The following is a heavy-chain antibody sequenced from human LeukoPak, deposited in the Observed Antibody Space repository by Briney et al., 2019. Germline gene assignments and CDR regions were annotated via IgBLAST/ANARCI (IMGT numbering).Heavy chain of an antibody. D-gene: IGHD6-19*01. V-gene: IGHV1-69*01. CDR1: GGTFSRYA. CDR2: IIPMFGIV. J-gene: IGHJ4*02. Sequence: SVKVSCKASGGTFSRYAISWVRQAPGQGLEWMGGIIPMFGIVNYAQKFQGRVTITADESTSTAYMELSSLRSEDTAVYYCARDRPYTGGWRGFDYWGQGTLVTVSS. CDR3: ARDRPYTGGWRGFDY.